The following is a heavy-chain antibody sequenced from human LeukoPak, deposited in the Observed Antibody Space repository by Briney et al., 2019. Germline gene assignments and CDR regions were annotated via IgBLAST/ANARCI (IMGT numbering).Heavy chain of an antibody. CDR3: ARGKSVTAIDY. CDR2: INHSGST. V-gene: IGHV4-34*01. J-gene: IGHJ4*02. Sequence: SETLSLTCAVYGGSFSSYYWSWSRQPPGQGLGWIGEINHSGSTTYNPSPKSRVTRSVDTSTNHFSLKLSSVSAADTAVYYCARGKSVTAIDYWGQGTLVTVSS. D-gene: IGHD2-21*02. CDR1: GGSFSSYY.